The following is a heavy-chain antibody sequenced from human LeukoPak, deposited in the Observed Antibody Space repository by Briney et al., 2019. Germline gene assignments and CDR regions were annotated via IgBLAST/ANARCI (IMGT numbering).Heavy chain of an antibody. D-gene: IGHD4-17*01. V-gene: IGHV3-23*01. CDR2: ISDSGAST. CDR1: GFTFSSYA. CDR3: AKAANTVTTPNWFDP. J-gene: IGHJ5*02. Sequence: GGSLRLSCAASGFTFSSYAMNWVRQTPGKGLEWVSSISDSGASTYYADSVKGRFTISRDNSKNTLYLQMNSLRAEDTAVYYCAKAANTVTTPNWFDPWGQGTLVTVSS.